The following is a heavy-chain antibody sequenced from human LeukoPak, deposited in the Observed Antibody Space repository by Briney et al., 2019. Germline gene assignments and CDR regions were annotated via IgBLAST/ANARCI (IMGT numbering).Heavy chain of an antibody. V-gene: IGHV4-38-2*01. CDR1: GFSISSGYY. CDR2: IHYTGST. D-gene: IGHD3-10*01. CDR3: ARRVGRWFGERAYYYNYMDV. Sequence: SDTLSLTCSVSGFSISSGYYWGWIRQPPGKGLEWIGSIHYTGSTYYNPSLKSRLTISVDTSKNQFSLKLSSVTAADTAVYYCARRVGRWFGERAYYYNYMDVWGKGTTVTISS. J-gene: IGHJ6*03.